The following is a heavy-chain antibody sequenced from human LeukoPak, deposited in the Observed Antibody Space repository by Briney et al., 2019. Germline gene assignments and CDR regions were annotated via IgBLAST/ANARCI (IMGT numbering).Heavy chain of an antibody. CDR2: IYCGGST. Sequence: GGSLRLSCAASGFTFTSYAMSWVRQAPGKGLEWVSLIYCGGSTYYADSVKGRFTISRHNSKNTLYLQMNSLRAEDTAVYYCARDPSYYDFWGGYWGQGTLVTVSS. D-gene: IGHD3-3*01. J-gene: IGHJ4*02. CDR1: GFTFTSYA. CDR3: ARDPSYYDFWGGY. V-gene: IGHV3-53*04.